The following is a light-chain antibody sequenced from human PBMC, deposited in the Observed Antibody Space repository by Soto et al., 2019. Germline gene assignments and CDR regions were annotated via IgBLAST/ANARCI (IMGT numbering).Light chain of an antibody. CDR1: HNIDTY. CDR3: KQGYTSAIT. CDR2: AAS. V-gene: IGKV1-39*01. J-gene: IGKJ5*01. Sequence: IQMTQSPSSLSASVGDRVTITCRASHNIDTYLNWYQQKPGKAPILLIYAASSLQSGVQSRFSGSGSGTDFTLTVNSLQPEDFATYYCKQGYTSAITFGQGTRLEIK.